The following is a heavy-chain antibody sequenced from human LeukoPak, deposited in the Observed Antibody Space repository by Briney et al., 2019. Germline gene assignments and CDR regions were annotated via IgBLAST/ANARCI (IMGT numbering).Heavy chain of an antibody. CDR3: ARDQGYSGYEGYYFDY. Sequence: GGSLRLSCAASGFTVSSNYMSWVRQAPGKGLEWVSVIYSGGSTYYADSVKGRFTISRDNSKNTLYLQMNSLRAEDTAVYYCARDQGYSGYEGYYFDYWGQGTLVTVSS. J-gene: IGHJ4*02. CDR2: IYSGGST. V-gene: IGHV3-66*01. D-gene: IGHD5-12*01. CDR1: GFTVSSNY.